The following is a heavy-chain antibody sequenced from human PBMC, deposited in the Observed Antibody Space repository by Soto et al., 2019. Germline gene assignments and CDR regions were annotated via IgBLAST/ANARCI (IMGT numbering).Heavy chain of an antibody. CDR2: ISSSSSTI. CDR1: GFTFSSYS. J-gene: IGHJ6*02. V-gene: IGHV3-48*02. D-gene: IGHD3-3*01. CDR3: AREARSGYYSYYYGMDV. Sequence: GGSLRLSCAASGFTFSSYSMNWVRQAPGKGLEWVSYISSSSSTIYYADSVKGRFTISRDNAKNSLYLQMNSLRDEDTAVYYCAREARSGYYSYYYGMDVWGQGTTVTVSS.